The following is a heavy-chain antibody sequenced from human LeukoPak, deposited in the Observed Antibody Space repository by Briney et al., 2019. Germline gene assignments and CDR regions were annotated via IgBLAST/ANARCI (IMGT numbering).Heavy chain of an antibody. D-gene: IGHD6-19*01. Sequence: SETLSLTCAVSGGSISGYYWSWIRQSPGKGLEWIGYIYYSGSTDFNPSLKSRVTTSVDTSKNQFSLKLRSVTDADTAVYYCARASSGWLQGKGGYMDVWGKGTTITVSS. CDR2: IYYSGST. J-gene: IGHJ6*03. CDR3: ARASSGWLQGKGGYMDV. CDR1: GGSISGYY. V-gene: IGHV4-59*01.